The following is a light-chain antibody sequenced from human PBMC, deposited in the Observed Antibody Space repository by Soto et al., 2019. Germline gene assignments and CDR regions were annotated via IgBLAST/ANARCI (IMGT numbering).Light chain of an antibody. CDR3: QQYGSSRT. CDR1: QSVSSSY. J-gene: IGKJ1*01. V-gene: IGKV3-20*01. CDR2: GAS. Sequence: EIVLTQSPGTLSLSPGERATLSCRASQSVSSSYLAWYQQKPGQAPRLLIYGASSRATGIPDRFSGSGSGTEFALTISRLEPEDFAVDYCQQYGSSRTFGQGTKVEIK.